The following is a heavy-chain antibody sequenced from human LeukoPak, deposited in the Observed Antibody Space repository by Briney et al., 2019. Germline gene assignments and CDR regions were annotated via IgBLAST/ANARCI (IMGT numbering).Heavy chain of an antibody. CDR2: ISYDGSNK. CDR1: GFTFSSYA. CDR3: ARSQGIAAANWFDP. D-gene: IGHD6-13*01. Sequence: GGSLRLSCAASGFTFSSYAMHWVRQAPGKGLKWVAVISYDGSNKYYADSVKGRFTISRDNSKNTLYLQMNSLRAEDTAVYYCARSQGIAAANWFDPWGQGTLVTVSS. J-gene: IGHJ5*02. V-gene: IGHV3-30-3*01.